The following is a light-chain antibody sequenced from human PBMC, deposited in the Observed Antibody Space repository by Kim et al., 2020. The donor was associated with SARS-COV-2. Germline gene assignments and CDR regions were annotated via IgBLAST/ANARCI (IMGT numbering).Light chain of an antibody. V-gene: IGKV1-9*01. CDR2: AAS. Sequence: ASVGDRVTITCRASQAISKYLVWYQQKPGKAPNVLIYAASTLQSGVPSRFSGSGSGTEFTLTISSLQPEGFATYYCHQLYSYPLTFGGGTKVDIK. CDR3: HQLYSYPLT. CDR1: QAISKY. J-gene: IGKJ4*01.